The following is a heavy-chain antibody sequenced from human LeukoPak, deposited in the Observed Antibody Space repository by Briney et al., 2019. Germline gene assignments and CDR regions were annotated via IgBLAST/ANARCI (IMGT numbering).Heavy chain of an antibody. CDR1: GFTFSDYY. V-gene: IGHV3-11*04. CDR3: ASMTTVDHYFDY. CDR2: ISSSGSTI. D-gene: IGHD4-23*01. J-gene: IGHJ4*02. Sequence: GGSLRLSCAASGFTFSDYYMSWIRQAPGKGLEWVSYISSSGSTIYYADSVKGRFTISRDNAKNSLYLQMNSLRAEDTAVYYCASMTTVDHYFDYWGQGTLVTVSS.